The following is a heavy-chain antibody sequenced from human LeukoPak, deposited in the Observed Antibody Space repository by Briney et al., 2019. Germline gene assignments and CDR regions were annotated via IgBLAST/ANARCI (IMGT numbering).Heavy chain of an antibody. CDR2: IYYSGGT. Sequence: PSETLSLTCTVSGGSISSHYWSWIRQPPGKGLEWIGYIYYSGGTDYNPSLKSRVTISVDTSKNHFSLNLSSVTAADTAVHYCARVYYYYYYMDVWGKGTTVTVSS. J-gene: IGHJ6*03. V-gene: IGHV4-59*11. CDR3: ARVYYYYYYMDV. CDR1: GGSISSHY.